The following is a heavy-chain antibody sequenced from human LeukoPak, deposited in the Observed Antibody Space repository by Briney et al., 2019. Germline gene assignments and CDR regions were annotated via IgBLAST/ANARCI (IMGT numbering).Heavy chain of an antibody. J-gene: IGHJ4*02. CDR2: IKQDGSEK. CDR1: GFTVSIKY. V-gene: IGHV3-7*01. CDR3: ASDSSI. Sequence: GGSLRLSCAASGFTVSIKYMSWVRQAPGKGLEWVANIKQDGSEKYYVDSVKGRFTISRDNAKNSLYLQMNSLRAEDTAVYYCASDSSIWGQGTLVTVSS.